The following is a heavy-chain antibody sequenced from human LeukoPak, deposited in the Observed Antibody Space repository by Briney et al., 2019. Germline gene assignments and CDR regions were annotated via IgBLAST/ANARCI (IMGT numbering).Heavy chain of an antibody. Sequence: GASVKVSCKASGGTFSSYTISWLRQAPGQGLEWMGGIIPILGTTGYTQTFQGRVTITADESTSTAYMDLSSLRSEDTAVYYCARVPGPYDSSGYLNAFDIWGQGTMVTVSS. V-gene: IGHV1-69*13. CDR1: GGTFSSYT. J-gene: IGHJ3*02. D-gene: IGHD3-22*01. CDR3: ARVPGPYDSSGYLNAFDI. CDR2: IIPILGTT.